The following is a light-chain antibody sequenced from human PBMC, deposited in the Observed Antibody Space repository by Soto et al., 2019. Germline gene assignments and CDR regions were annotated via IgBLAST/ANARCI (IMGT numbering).Light chain of an antibody. V-gene: IGLV2-14*01. Sequence: QSVLTQPASVSVSPGQSITVSCTGTISDISIYNYVSWYQQHPGKAPKLIIYEVSNRPSGISNRFSGAKSGNTASLTISGLQVEDEADYYCCSYTSSTNYVFGAGTKVNVL. CDR3: CSYTSSTNYV. J-gene: IGLJ1*01. CDR2: EVS. CDR1: ISDISIYNY.